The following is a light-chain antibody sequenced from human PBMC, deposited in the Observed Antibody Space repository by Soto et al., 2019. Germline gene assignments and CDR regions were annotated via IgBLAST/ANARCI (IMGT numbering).Light chain of an antibody. V-gene: IGLV1-40*01. CDR3: QSYDSSRSGSV. CDR1: TSNIGAGYV. CDR2: DND. Sequence: QSVLTQPPSVSGAPGQRVTISCTGSTSNIGAGYVVHWYQQLPGTAPKLLIYDNDNRPSGVPDRFSGSKSGTSASLAITGLQAEDEADYYCQSYDSSRSGSVFGAGTKLTVL. J-gene: IGLJ1*01.